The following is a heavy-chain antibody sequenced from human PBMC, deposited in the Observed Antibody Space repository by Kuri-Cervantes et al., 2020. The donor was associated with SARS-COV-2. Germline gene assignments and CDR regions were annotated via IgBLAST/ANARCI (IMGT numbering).Heavy chain of an antibody. CDR3: ARVEMATQIDY. Sequence: GGSLRLSCATSGFTVSRDYMSWVRQAPGKGLEWVSLIYSAGNTYYAASVKGRFTIFRDDSNNTLYLQMNSLRAEDTAVYYCARVEMATQIDYWGQGTLVTVSS. CDR1: GFTVSRDY. J-gene: IGHJ4*02. V-gene: IGHV3-53*01. D-gene: IGHD5-24*01. CDR2: IYSAGNT.